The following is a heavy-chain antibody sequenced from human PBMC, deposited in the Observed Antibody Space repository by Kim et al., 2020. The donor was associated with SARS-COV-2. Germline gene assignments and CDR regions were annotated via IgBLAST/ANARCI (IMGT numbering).Heavy chain of an antibody. V-gene: IGHV3-15*01. Sequence: GGSLRLSCAASGFTFSNAWMSCVRQAPGKGLEWVGRIKSKTDGGTTDYAAPVKGRFTISRDDSKNTLYLQMNSLKTEDTAVYYCTTVREPSPLTEYFDLWGRGTLVTVSS. CDR1: GFTFSNAW. CDR2: IKSKTDGGTT. D-gene: IGHD1-26*01. J-gene: IGHJ2*01. CDR3: TTVREPSPLTEYFDL.